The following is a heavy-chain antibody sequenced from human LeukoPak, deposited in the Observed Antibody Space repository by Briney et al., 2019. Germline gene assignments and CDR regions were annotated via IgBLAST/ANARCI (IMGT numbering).Heavy chain of an antibody. Sequence: TSQSLSLTCTVSGGSISSVGYYWSWIRQHPGKGLEWIESIYYSGSTYYNPSLQSRVTISVDTSKKQFSLKLSSVTAADTGVYYCARDWDCGGDCYSSLDAFDIWGQGTMVTVSS. CDR1: GGSISSVGYY. D-gene: IGHD2-21*02. CDR2: IYYSGST. J-gene: IGHJ3*02. V-gene: IGHV4-31*03. CDR3: ARDWDCGGDCYSSLDAFDI.